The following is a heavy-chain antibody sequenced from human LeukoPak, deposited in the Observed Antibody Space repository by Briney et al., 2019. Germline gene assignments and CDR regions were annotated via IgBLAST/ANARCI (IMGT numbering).Heavy chain of an antibody. CDR3: ARASYYDILTGYYPSEY. D-gene: IGHD3-9*01. V-gene: IGHV1-18*01. Sequence: ASVKVSCKASGGTFSSYAISWVRQAPGQGLEWMGWISAYNGNTNYAQKLQGRVTMTTDTSTSTAYTELRSLRSDDTAVYYCARASYYDILTGYYPSEYWGQGTLVTVSS. CDR1: GGTFSSYA. J-gene: IGHJ4*02. CDR2: ISAYNGNT.